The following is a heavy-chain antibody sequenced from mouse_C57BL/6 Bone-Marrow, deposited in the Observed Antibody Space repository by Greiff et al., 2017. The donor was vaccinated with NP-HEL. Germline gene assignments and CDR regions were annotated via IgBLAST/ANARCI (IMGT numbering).Heavy chain of an antibody. CDR3: ARGTTVVAPYYAMYY. J-gene: IGHJ4*01. V-gene: IGHV1-76*01. CDR2: IYPGSGNT. Sequence: QVQLKESGAELVRPGASVKLSCKASGYTFTDYYINWVKQRPGQGLEWIARIYPGSGNTYYNEKFKGKATLTAEKSSSTAYMQLSSLTSEDSAVYFCARGTTVVAPYYAMYYWGQGTSVTVSS. CDR1: GYTFTDYY. D-gene: IGHD1-1*01.